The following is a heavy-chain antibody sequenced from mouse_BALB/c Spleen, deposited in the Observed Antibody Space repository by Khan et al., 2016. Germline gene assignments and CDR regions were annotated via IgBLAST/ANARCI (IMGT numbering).Heavy chain of an antibody. V-gene: IGHV2-6-7*01. CDR3: ARDGWVYYAMDY. CDR2: IWGDGTT. CDR1: GFSLIAYG. Sequence: QVQLKQSGPGLVAPSQSLSITCTVSGFSLIAYGVNWVRQPPGKSLEWLGMIWGDGTTDYNSALKSRLNITKDNSKSQVFLKMNSLQTDDTARYYCARDGWVYYAMDYWGQGTSVTVSS. J-gene: IGHJ4*01. D-gene: IGHD2-2*01.